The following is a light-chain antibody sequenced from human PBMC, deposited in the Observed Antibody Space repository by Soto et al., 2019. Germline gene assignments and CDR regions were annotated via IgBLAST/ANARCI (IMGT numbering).Light chain of an antibody. V-gene: IGKV1-9*01. CDR3: QQYYSYPYT. J-gene: IGKJ2*01. CDR1: QAISNY. CDR2: AAS. Sequence: DIQLTQSPSFLSASVGDRVTVTCRASQAISNYLAWYQQKPGKAHKLLTYAASSLQSGVPSRFSGSGSGTEFTLTISSLQPEDFATYYCQQYYSYPYTFGQGTKLEIK.